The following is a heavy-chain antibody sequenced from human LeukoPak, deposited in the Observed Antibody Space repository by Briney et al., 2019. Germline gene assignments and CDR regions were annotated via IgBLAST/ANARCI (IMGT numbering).Heavy chain of an antibody. J-gene: IGHJ3*01. CDR1: GFTFTSYV. Sequence: PGGSLRLSCAGSGFTFTSYVMSWVRQAPGKGLEWVSVVSASGGITYYADSVKGRFTVSRDNSGNMLYLQMNSLGAEDTAVYYCARHYLTSTGYYYDAFDVWGQGTMVTVSS. CDR2: VSASGGIT. D-gene: IGHD3-9*01. V-gene: IGHV3-23*01. CDR3: ARHYLTSTGYYYDAFDV.